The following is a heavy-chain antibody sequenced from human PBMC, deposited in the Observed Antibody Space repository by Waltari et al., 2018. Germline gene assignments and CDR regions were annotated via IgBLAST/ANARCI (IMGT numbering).Heavy chain of an antibody. J-gene: IGHJ3*02. Sequence: EVQLVESGGGLVQPGGSLRLSCAASGFTFSSYWIRSVRQAPGKGLEWVANIKQDGSEKYYVDSVKGRFTISRDNAKNSLYLQMNSLRAEDTAVYYCARERGEVVVVITAPGAFDIWGQGTMVTVSS. D-gene: IGHD3-22*01. V-gene: IGHV3-7*01. CDR1: GFTFSSYW. CDR2: IKQDGSEK. CDR3: ARERGEVVVVITAPGAFDI.